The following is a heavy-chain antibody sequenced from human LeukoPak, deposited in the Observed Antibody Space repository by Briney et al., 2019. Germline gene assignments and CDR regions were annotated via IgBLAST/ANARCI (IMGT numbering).Heavy chain of an antibody. CDR1: GFSIRGYW. D-gene: IGHD5-12*01. CDR3: VRDGDAYDFDL. J-gene: IGHJ4*02. CDR2: IKSDGSWT. V-gene: IGHV3-74*01. Sequence: PGGSLRLSCAASGFSIRGYWMHWVRQAPGKGLMWVSRIKSDGSWTNYADSVRGRFTISRDNAKNTLFLQMVGLRAEDTAIYYSVRDGDAYDFDLWGQGTLVTVSS.